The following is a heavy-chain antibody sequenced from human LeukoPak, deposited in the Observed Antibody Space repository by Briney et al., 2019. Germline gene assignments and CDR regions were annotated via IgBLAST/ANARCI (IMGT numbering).Heavy chain of an antibody. CDR2: IFPSGGEI. CDR3: AKGRAYYDILTGYPPGDY. Sequence: GGSLRLSCAASGFTFSTLAMVWVRQPPGKGLEWVSSIFPSGGEIHYADSVRGRFTISRDNSKNTLYLQMNSLRAEDTAVYYCAKGRAYYDILTGYPPGDYWGQGTLVTVSS. V-gene: IGHV3-23*01. CDR1: GFTFSTLA. J-gene: IGHJ4*02. D-gene: IGHD3-9*01.